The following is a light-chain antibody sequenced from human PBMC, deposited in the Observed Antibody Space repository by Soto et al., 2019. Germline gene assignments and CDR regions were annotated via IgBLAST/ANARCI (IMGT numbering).Light chain of an antibody. J-gene: IGKJ1*01. CDR2: KAS. CDR3: QQYNSYWT. CDR1: QSISSW. Sequence: DIQMTQSPSTLSASVGDRVTITCRASQSISSWLAWYQQKPGKAPKVLIYKASNLESGVPSRFSGSGSGTEFTLNISSLQPDGFATYYCQQYNSYWTFGQGTKGEIK. V-gene: IGKV1-5*03.